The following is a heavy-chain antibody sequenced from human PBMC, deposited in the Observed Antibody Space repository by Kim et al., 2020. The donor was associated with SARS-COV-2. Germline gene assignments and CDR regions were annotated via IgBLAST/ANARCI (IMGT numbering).Heavy chain of an antibody. CDR1: GFTFNDHY. CDR3: ARHSYCSSFRCQSEYF. J-gene: IGHJ1*01. Sequence: GGSLRLSCEASGFTFNDHYISWIRQAPGKGLEWVSYISGDSSYSYYADSVKGRFSISIDTAKKSVYLQMNSLRVDDTATYYCARHSYCSSFRCQSEYF. V-gene: IGHV3-11*03. CDR2: ISGDSSYS. D-gene: IGHD2-2*01.